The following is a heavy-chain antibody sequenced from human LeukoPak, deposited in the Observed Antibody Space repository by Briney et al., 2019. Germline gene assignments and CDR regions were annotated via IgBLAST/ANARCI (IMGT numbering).Heavy chain of an antibody. CDR3: AGYGVYPY. V-gene: IGHV3-48*01. Sequence: GGSLRLSCAASGFAVNTYDLHWVRQAPGEGPQWIAYFGISGTIYYADSVRGRFTISRDSAKNSLYLQMNGLRVDDTAIYYCAGYGVYPYWGQGTPVTVSS. CDR1: GFAVNTYD. CDR2: FGISGTI. D-gene: IGHD5/OR15-5a*01. J-gene: IGHJ4*02.